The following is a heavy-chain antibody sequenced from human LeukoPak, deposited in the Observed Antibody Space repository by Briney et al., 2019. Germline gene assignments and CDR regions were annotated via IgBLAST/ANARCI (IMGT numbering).Heavy chain of an antibody. D-gene: IGHD2-21*02. CDR1: GYTFTGYY. Sequence: GASVKASCKASGYTFTGYYMHWVRQAPGQGLEWMGWINPNSGGTNYAQKFQGRVTMTRDTSISTAYMELSRLRSDDTAVYYCARDWRVVVTAILPRGLRGFDYWGQGTLVTVSS. V-gene: IGHV1-2*02. CDR3: ARDWRVVVTAILPRGLRGFDY. CDR2: INPNSGGT. J-gene: IGHJ4*02.